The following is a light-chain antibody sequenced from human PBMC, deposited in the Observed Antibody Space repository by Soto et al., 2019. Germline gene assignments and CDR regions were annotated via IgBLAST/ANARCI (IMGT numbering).Light chain of an antibody. V-gene: IGKV1-5*01. CDR3: QQYNSYPWT. CDR1: QSVSIW. Sequence: DIQMTQSPSTLSAFVGDRVTINCRASQSVSIWLAWYRQKPGKAPKLLIYDASSLETGVPSRFSGSGSGTEFTLTVSSLQPDDFATYYCQQYNSYPWTFGQGTKVDIK. CDR2: DAS. J-gene: IGKJ1*01.